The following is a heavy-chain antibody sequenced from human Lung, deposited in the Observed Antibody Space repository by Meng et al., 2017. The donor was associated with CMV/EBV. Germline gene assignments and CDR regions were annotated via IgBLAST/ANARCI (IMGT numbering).Heavy chain of an antibody. Sequence: GESLKISCAASGFNFGTYGLNWVRQAPGRGLEWISFISSDSRTKTYADSVKGRFTISRDDAKKSLSLQMRSLRAEDTALYYCARDRGVVIPAAPYYFDYWGQGTLVTVSS. CDR2: ISSDSRTK. CDR3: ARDRGVVIPAAPYYFDY. V-gene: IGHV3-48*04. D-gene: IGHD2-2*01. J-gene: IGHJ4*02. CDR1: GFNFGTYG.